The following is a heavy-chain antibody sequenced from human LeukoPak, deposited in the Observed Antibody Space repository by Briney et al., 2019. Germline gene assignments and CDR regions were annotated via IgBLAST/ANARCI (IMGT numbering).Heavy chain of an antibody. Sequence: SVKFSSQASGYPFTSYGISWVRPAPGQGLEWMGWISAYNGNTNYAQKLQGRVTITTDTSTSTAYMELRSLRSDDTAVYYCARALGNGLAYFDLWGRGTLVTVSS. CDR3: ARALGNGLAYFDL. CDR1: GYPFTSYG. J-gene: IGHJ2*01. V-gene: IGHV1-18*01. CDR2: ISAYNGNT.